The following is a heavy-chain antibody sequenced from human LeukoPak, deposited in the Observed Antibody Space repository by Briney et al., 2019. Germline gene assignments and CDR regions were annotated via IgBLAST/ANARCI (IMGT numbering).Heavy chain of an antibody. CDR1: GGTFSSYA. D-gene: IGHD5-24*01. J-gene: IGHJ4*02. CDR2: IIPILGIA. Sequence: SVKVSCKASGGTFSSYAISWVRQAPGQGLEWMGRIIPILGIANYAQKFQGRVTITADKSTSTAYMELSSLRSEDTAVYYCAREEMATTYDYWGQGTLVTVSS. CDR3: AREEMATTYDY. V-gene: IGHV1-69*04.